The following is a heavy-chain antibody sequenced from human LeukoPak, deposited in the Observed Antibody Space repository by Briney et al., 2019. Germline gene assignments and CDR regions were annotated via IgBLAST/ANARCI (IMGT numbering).Heavy chain of an antibody. J-gene: IGHJ4*02. D-gene: IGHD3-10*01. CDR3: TTAMVRGVSAR. CDR1: GFTFSSYA. V-gene: IGHV3-23*01. Sequence: GGSLRLSCAASGFTFSSYAMSWVRQAPGKGLEWVSAISGSGGSTYYADSVKGRFTISRDNSKNTLYLQMNSLKTEDTAVYYCTTAMVRGVSARWGQGTLVTVSS. CDR2: ISGSGGST.